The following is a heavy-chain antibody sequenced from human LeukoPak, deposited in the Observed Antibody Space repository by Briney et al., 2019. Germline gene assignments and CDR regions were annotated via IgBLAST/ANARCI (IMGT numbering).Heavy chain of an antibody. CDR3: ASQSVPNAFDI. J-gene: IGHJ3*02. V-gene: IGHV4-34*01. Sequence: KPSETLSLTCAVYGGSFSGYYWSWIRQPPGKGLEWIGEINHSGSTNYNPSLKSRVTISVDTSKNQFSLKLNSVTAADTAVYYCASQSVPNAFDIWGQGTMVTVSS. D-gene: IGHD1-1*01. CDR2: INHSGST. CDR1: GGSFSGYY.